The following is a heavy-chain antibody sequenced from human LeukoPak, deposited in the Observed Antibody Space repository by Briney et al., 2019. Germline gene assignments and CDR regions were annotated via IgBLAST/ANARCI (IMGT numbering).Heavy chain of an antibody. D-gene: IGHD6-19*01. J-gene: IGHJ4*02. CDR2: IWYDGSTK. CDR3: ARDRYSSMWSVFEY. CDR1: GFAVSNNY. V-gene: IGHV3-33*08. Sequence: PGGSLRLSCAASGFAVSNNYMSWVRQSPGKGLEWVAVIWYDGSTKVYADSVKGRFTISRDNSRNTLYLQVNSLRAEDTAVYYCARDRYSSMWSVFEYWGQGALVTVSS.